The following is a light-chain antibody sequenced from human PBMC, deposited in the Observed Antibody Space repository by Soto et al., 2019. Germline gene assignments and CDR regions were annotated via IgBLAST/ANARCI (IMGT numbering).Light chain of an antibody. CDR3: QQYGSSPMYA. CDR1: QSVTSSY. CDR2: GAS. Sequence: EIVLTQSPATLSVSPGERATLSCRASQSVTSSYIAWYQQKPGQAPRLLMFGASGRATGIPDRFSGSGSGTDFTLTISRLEPEDFAVYYCQQYGSSPMYAFGQGTKVDIK. J-gene: IGKJ2*01. V-gene: IGKV3-20*01.